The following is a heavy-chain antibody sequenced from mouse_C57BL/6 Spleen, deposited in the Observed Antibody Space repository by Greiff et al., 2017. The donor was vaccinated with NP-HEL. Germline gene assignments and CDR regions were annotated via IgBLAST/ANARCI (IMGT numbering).Heavy chain of an antibody. V-gene: IGHV7-3*01. CDR1: GFTFTDYY. Sequence: EVKLMESGGGLVQPGGSLSLSCAASGFTFTDYYMSWVRQPPGKALEWLGFIRNKANGYTTEYSASVKGRFTISRDNSQSILYLQMNALRAEDSATYYCARSAYEDYAMDYWGQGTSVTVSS. CDR3: ARSAYEDYAMDY. J-gene: IGHJ4*01. CDR2: IRNKANGYTT. D-gene: IGHD1-1*01.